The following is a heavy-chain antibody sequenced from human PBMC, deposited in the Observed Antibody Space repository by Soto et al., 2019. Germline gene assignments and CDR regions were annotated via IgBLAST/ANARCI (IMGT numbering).Heavy chain of an antibody. D-gene: IGHD3-9*01. CDR1: GFSLSTSGVG. V-gene: IGHV2-5*02. CDR2: IYWDDDK. Sequence: QITLKESGHTLVKPTQTLTLTCTFSGFSLSTSGVGVGWIRQPPGKALEWLALIYWDDDKRYSPSLKSRLTITKDTCKSQVVLTMTNVDPVDTATYYCAHSRDYDILTGYEPTFDYWGQGTLVTVSS. J-gene: IGHJ4*02. CDR3: AHSRDYDILTGYEPTFDY.